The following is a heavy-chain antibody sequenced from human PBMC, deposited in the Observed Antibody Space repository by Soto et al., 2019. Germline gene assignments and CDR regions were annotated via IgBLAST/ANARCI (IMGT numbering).Heavy chain of an antibody. V-gene: IGHV4-61*01. CDR2: IYYSGST. Sequence: PSETLSLTCTVSGGSVSSGSYYWSWVRQPPGKGLEWIGYIYYSGSTYYNPSLKSRVTISVDTSKNQFSLKLSSVTAADTAVYYCARGFAPLLWFGELSGYGMDVWGQGTTVT. D-gene: IGHD3-10*01. CDR3: ARGFAPLLWFGELSGYGMDV. CDR1: GGSVSSGSYY. J-gene: IGHJ6*02.